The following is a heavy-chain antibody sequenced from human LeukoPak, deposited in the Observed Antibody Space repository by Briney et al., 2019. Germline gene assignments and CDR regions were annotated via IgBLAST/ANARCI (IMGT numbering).Heavy chain of an antibody. CDR2: FDPEDGET. V-gene: IGHV1-24*01. J-gene: IGHJ4*02. CDR3: ATAYSSGRYPYFDY. D-gene: IGHD6-19*01. Sequence: ASVKVSCKVSGYTLTELSMHWVRQAPGKGLEWMGGFDPEDGETIYAQKFQGRVTMTEDTSTDTAYMVLSSLRSEDTAVYYCATAYSSGRYPYFDYWGQGTLVTVSS. CDR1: GYTLTELS.